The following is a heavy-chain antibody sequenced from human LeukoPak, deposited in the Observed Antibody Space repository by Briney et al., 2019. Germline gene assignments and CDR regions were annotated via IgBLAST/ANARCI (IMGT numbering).Heavy chain of an antibody. Sequence: PSETLSLTCTVSGGSISSSSYYWGWIRQPPGKGLEWIVSIYYSGSTYYNPSLKSRVTISVHTSKNQFSLKLSSVTAADTAVYYRARPWLLGPVDYWGQGTLVTVSS. D-gene: IGHD5-12*01. CDR2: IYYSGST. J-gene: IGHJ4*02. CDR3: ARPWLLGPVDY. CDR1: GGSISSSSYY. V-gene: IGHV4-39*01.